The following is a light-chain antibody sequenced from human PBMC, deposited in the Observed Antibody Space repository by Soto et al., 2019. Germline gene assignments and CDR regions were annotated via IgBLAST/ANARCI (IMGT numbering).Light chain of an antibody. CDR3: SSYTSSSLYV. Sequence: QSVLTQPASLSGSPGQSITISCTGNSNDVGGYDYVSWYQHHPGKAPKLMIYDVSNRPSGASNRFSGSKSGNTASLTISGLQAEDEADYYCSSYTSSSLYVFGTGTKVTVL. V-gene: IGLV2-14*03. J-gene: IGLJ1*01. CDR1: SNDVGGYDY. CDR2: DVS.